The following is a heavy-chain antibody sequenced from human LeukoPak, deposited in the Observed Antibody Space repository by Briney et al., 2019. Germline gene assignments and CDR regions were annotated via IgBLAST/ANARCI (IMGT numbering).Heavy chain of an antibody. CDR2: IYYSGST. J-gene: IGHJ4*02. CDR3: ARRGYSYGPSYYFDY. D-gene: IGHD5-18*01. CDR1: GGSISSSSYY. Sequence: AETLSLTCTVSGGSISSSSYYWGRIRQPPGKGLEWIGSIYYSGSTYYNPSLKSRVNISVDTSKNQFSLKLSSVTAADTAVYYCARRGYSYGPSYYFDYWGQGTLVTVSS. V-gene: IGHV4-39*01.